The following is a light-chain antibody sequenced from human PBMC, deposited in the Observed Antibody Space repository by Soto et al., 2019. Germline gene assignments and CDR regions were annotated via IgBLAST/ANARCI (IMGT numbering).Light chain of an antibody. CDR2: SNS. CDR1: SSSIGANT. V-gene: IGLV1-44*01. CDR3: AAWDDSRDGVV. Sequence: QSVLTQPPSASGTPGQRVTISCSGSSSSIGANTVDWYQQLPGTAPKLLIYSNSQRPSAVPARFSGSKSGTSASLAISGLQSEDEADDYCAAWDDSRDGVVFGGGTKLTVL. J-gene: IGLJ2*01.